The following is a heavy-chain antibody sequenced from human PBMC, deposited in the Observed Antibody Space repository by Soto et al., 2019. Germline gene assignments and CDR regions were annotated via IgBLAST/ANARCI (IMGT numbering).Heavy chain of an antibody. CDR1: GLTFSSSS. Sequence: GGSLRLSCAASGLTFSSSSMSGVRQAPGKGREWVSAISGSGGSTYYADSVKGRFTISRDNSKNTLYLQMNSLRAEDTAVYYCAKGAYSSTSYSDWYDPWGQGTLVTVSS. CDR3: AKGAYSSTSYSDWYDP. D-gene: IGHD2-2*01. CDR2: ISGSGGST. V-gene: IGHV3-23*01. J-gene: IGHJ5*02.